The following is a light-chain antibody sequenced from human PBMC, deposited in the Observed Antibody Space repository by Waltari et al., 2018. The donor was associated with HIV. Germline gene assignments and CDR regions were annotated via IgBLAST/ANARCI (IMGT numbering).Light chain of an antibody. Sequence: QSVLTQPPLVSGAPGQRVIISCTGSTSSIGAGNQVHWYQQLPGTAPKLLSYGTTNRPSGFPDRFSGSKSGTSASLAITGLQAEDEAHYYCQSYDTSLAGPRVFGTGTKVTVL. CDR2: GTT. CDR3: QSYDTSLAGPRV. CDR1: TSSIGAGNQ. V-gene: IGLV1-40*01. J-gene: IGLJ1*01.